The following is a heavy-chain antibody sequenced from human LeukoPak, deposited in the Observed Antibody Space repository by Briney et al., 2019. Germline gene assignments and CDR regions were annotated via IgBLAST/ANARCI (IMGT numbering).Heavy chain of an antibody. Sequence: ASVKVSCKASGYTFTSYAISWVRQAPGQGLEWMGRIIPILGIANYAQKFQGRVTITADKSTSTAYMELSSLRSEDTAVYYCARAKGYYGSGSQYYFDSWGQGTLVTVSS. V-gene: IGHV1-69*04. J-gene: IGHJ4*02. D-gene: IGHD3-10*01. CDR1: GYTFTSYA. CDR2: IIPILGIA. CDR3: ARAKGYYGSGSQYYFDS.